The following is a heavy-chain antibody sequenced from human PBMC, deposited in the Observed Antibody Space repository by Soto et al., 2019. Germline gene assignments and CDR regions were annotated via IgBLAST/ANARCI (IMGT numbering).Heavy chain of an antibody. J-gene: IGHJ3*02. Sequence: SVKVSCKASGFTFTSSAVQWVRQARGQRLEWIGWIVVGSGNTNYAQKFQERVTITRDMSTSTAYMELSSLRSEDTAVYYCAASGGALVGATSDAFDIWGQGTMVTVSS. D-gene: IGHD1-26*01. V-gene: IGHV1-58*01. CDR3: AASGGALVGATSDAFDI. CDR2: IVVGSGNT. CDR1: GFTFTSSA.